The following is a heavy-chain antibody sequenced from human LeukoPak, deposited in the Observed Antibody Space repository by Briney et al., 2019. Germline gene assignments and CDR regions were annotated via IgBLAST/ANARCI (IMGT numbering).Heavy chain of an antibody. CDR1: GFTFSSYW. CDR3: ARDRGYCSGGSCRNWFDP. J-gene: IGHJ5*02. Sequence: GGSLRLSCAASGFTFSSYWMSWVRQAPGKGLEWVANIKQDGSEKYYVDSVKGRFTISRDNAKNSLYLQMNSLRAEDTGVYYCARDRGYCSGGSCRNWFDPWGQGTLVTVSS. CDR2: IKQDGSEK. D-gene: IGHD2-15*01. V-gene: IGHV3-7*01.